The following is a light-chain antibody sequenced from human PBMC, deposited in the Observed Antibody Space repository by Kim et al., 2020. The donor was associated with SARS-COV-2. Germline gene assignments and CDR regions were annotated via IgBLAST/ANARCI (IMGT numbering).Light chain of an antibody. Sequence: EIVLTQSPGTLSLSPGERATLSCRASQSVSSSYLAWYQQKPGQAPRLLIYAASSRATGIPDRFSGSGSGPDFTLTISTLEPEDFAVYYWQQFGSSYIFGQET. CDR3: QQFGSSYI. CDR2: AAS. CDR1: QSVSSSY. V-gene: IGKV3-20*01. J-gene: IGKJ2*01.